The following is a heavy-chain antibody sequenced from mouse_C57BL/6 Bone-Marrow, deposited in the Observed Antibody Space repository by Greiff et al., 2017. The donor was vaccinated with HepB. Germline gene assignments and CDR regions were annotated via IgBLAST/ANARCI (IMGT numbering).Heavy chain of an antibody. CDR1: GYTFTDYE. V-gene: IGHV1-15*01. J-gene: IGHJ4*01. CDR3: TRIYYDYDYAMDY. CDR2: IDPETGGT. Sequence: VQLQQSGAELVRPGASVTLSCKASGYTFTDYEMHWVKQTPVHGLEWIGAIDPETGGTAYNQKFKGKAILTADKSSSTAYMELRSLTSEDSAVYDCTRIYYDYDYAMDYWGQGTSVTVSS. D-gene: IGHD2-4*01.